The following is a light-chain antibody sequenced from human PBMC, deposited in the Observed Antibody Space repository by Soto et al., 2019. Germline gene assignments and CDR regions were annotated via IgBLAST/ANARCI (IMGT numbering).Light chain of an antibody. CDR1: QSVSNNY. J-gene: IGKJ4*01. Sequence: EIVLTQSPGTLSLSPGERATLSCRASQSVSNNYLAWYQQKPGQAPRLLIYGASSRATGIPDRFGGSGSGTDFTLTISSLEPEGFAVYYCQQYGSSPPLTFGGGTKVEIK. CDR2: GAS. V-gene: IGKV3-20*01. CDR3: QQYGSSPPLT.